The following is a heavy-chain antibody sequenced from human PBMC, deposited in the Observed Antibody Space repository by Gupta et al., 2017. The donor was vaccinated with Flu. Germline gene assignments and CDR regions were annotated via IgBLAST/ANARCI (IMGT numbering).Heavy chain of an antibody. CDR1: GGTFSSYA. CDR3: ARGPRPEYSSQNLYYYYGMDV. J-gene: IGHJ6*01. V-gene: IGHV1-69*01. CDR2: IIPIFGTA. D-gene: IGHD6-6*01. Sequence: QVQLVQSGAEVKKPGASVKVSCKASGGTFSSYAISWVRQAPGQGLEWMGGIIPIFGTANYAQKFQGRVTITADESTSSAYMELSSLRSEDTSVYYCARGPRPEYSSQNLYYYYGMDVWRQGTTVTVSS.